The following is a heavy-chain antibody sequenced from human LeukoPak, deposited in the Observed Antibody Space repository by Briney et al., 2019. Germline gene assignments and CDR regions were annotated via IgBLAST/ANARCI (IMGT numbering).Heavy chain of an antibody. Sequence: SETLSLTCTVPGGSISSYYWSWIRQPAGKGLEWIGRIYTSGSTNYNPSLKSRVTMSVDTSKNQFSLKLSSVTAADTAVYYCARDDRYCSSTSCYVPYYYGMDVWGQGTTVTVSS. CDR1: GGSISSYY. CDR2: IYTSGST. D-gene: IGHD2-2*01. J-gene: IGHJ6*02. V-gene: IGHV4-4*07. CDR3: ARDDRYCSSTSCYVPYYYGMDV.